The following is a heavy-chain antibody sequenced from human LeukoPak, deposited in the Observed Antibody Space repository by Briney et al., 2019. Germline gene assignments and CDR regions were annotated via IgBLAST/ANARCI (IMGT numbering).Heavy chain of an antibody. D-gene: IGHD5-24*01. CDR3: ARDGRDGYNSPSGSEYFQH. CDR1: GFTFSIYS. CDR2: ISSSSSSI. V-gene: IGHV3-21*01. J-gene: IGHJ1*01. Sequence: PGGSLRLSCAASGFTFSIYSMNWVRQAPGKGLEWVSSISSSSSSIYYADSVKGRFTISRDNAKNSLYLQMNSLRAEDTAVYYCARDGRDGYNSPSGSEYFQHWGQGTLVTVSS.